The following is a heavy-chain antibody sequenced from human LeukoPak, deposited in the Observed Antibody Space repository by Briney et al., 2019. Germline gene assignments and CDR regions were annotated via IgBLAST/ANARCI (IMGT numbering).Heavy chain of an antibody. D-gene: IGHD3-10*01. V-gene: IGHV1-8*03. CDR2: MNPNSGNT. CDR3: ARGAYYYGSEQGAFDI. J-gene: IGHJ3*02. Sequence: ASVKVSCKASGYTFTSYDINWVRQATGQGLEWMGWMNPNSGNTGYAQKFQGRVTITRNTSISTAYMELSSLRSEDTAVYYCARGAYYYGSEQGAFDIWGQGTMVTVSS. CDR1: GYTFTSYD.